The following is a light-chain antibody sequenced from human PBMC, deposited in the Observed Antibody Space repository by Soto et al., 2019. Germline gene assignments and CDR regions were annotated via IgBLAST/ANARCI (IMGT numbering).Light chain of an antibody. CDR1: QSISSW. J-gene: IGKJ1*01. Sequence: DIQMTQSPCTRSASVGDRVTITCRASQSISSWLAWYQQQPGKAPKLLIYDASSLESGVPSRFSGSGSGTEFTLTISSLQPDDFATYYCQHYNSYSEAFGQGTKVDIK. CDR3: QHYNSYSEA. CDR2: DAS. V-gene: IGKV1-5*01.